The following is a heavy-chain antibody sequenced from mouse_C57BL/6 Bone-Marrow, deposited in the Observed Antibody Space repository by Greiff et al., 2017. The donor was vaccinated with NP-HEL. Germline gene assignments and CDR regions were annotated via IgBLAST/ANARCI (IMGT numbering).Heavy chain of an antibody. CDR1: GFNIKDDY. CDR2: IDPENGDT. V-gene: IGHV14-4*01. D-gene: IGHD4-1*01. CDR3: TRNWAGFAY. Sequence: VQLQESGAELVRPGASVKLSCTASGFNIKDDYMHWVKQRPEQGLEWIGWIDPENGDTEYASKFQGKATITADTSSNTDYLQLSSLTSEDTAVYYCTRNWAGFAYWGQGTLVTVSA. J-gene: IGHJ3*01.